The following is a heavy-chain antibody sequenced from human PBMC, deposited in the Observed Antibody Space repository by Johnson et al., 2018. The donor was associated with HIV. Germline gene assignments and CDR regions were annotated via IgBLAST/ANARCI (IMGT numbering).Heavy chain of an antibody. V-gene: IGHV3-7*01. D-gene: IGHD2-15*01. CDR2: IKQDGSEK. CDR1: GFTFSSYW. CDR3: ARPQGLGSVDAFDI. Sequence: EQLVESGGGLVQPGGSLRLSCAASGFTFSSYWMSWVRQAPGKGLEWVANIKQDGSEKYYVDSVKGRFTISRDNAKNSLYLQMNSLRAEDTAVYYCARPQGLGSVDAFDIWGQGTMVTVSS. J-gene: IGHJ3*02.